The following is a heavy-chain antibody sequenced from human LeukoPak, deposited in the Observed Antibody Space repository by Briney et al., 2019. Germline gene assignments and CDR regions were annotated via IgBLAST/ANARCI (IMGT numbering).Heavy chain of an antibody. V-gene: IGHV4-34*01. Sequence: SETLSLTCADYGGSFNSYFWYWIRQRPGKGLEWIGEINHGGSTNYNPSLKSRATILVESSKNQFSLRLTSVTAADTAVYYCARGRRIAVAGTGDYWGQGTLVTVSS. CDR1: GGSFNSYF. D-gene: IGHD6-13*01. J-gene: IGHJ4*02. CDR3: ARGRRIAVAGTGDY. CDR2: INHGGST.